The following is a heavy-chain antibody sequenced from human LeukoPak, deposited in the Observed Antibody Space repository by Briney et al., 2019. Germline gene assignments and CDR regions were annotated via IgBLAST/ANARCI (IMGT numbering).Heavy chain of an antibody. V-gene: IGHV4-4*07. D-gene: IGHD3-10*01. Sequence: KPAETLSLTCTVSGDSISGYYWSWIRQSAGRGLEWIGRVSFSGISHYNPSLKSRVTMSVDTSKCQVSLNLRSVTAADTAVYYCARDSGSAAVWYFDIWDRGTLVTVSS. CDR2: VSFSGIS. CDR3: ARDSGSAAVWYFDI. CDR1: GDSISGYY. J-gene: IGHJ2*01.